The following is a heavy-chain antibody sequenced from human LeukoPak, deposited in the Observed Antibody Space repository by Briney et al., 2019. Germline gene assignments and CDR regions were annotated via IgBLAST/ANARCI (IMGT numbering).Heavy chain of an antibody. CDR2: ISGSGGST. J-gene: IGHJ4*02. Sequence: PGGSLRLSCAASGFRFSSYAMSWVRQAPGKGLEWVSVISGSGGSTYYADSVKGRFTISRDNSKKTLNLQMNSLRAEDTAVYYCAKADTAMLTWVCLDYWGQGTLVTVSS. CDR3: AKADTAMLTWVCLDY. CDR1: GFRFSSYA. D-gene: IGHD5-18*01. V-gene: IGHV3-23*01.